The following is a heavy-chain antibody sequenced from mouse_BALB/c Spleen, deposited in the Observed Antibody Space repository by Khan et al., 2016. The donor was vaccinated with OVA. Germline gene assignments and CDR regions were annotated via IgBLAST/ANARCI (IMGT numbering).Heavy chain of an antibody. CDR1: GFSLTNYG. CDR3: ARQPYYHYNIMDY. J-gene: IGHJ4*01. D-gene: IGHD2-10*01. Sequence: QVQLQQSGPGLVAPSQSLSITCTISGFSLTNYGVHWVRQPQGKGLEWLVVIWSDGSTTYNSALKSRLTVTKDNSKSQVFLEMNSLQTDDTAMYFCARQPYYHYNIMDYWGQGTSVTVSS. CDR2: IWSDGST. V-gene: IGHV2-6-1*01.